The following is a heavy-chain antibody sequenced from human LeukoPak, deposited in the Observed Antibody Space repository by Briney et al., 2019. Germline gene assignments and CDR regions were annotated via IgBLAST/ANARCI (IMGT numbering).Heavy chain of an antibody. V-gene: IGHV1-2*02. CDR1: GYTFTGYY. CDR2: INPNSGGT. D-gene: IGHD2-2*01. J-gene: IGHJ4*02. CDR3: ARSPAILYQLLFNY. Sequence: ASVKVSCKASGYTFTGYYMHWVRQAPGQGLEWMGWINPNSGGTNYAQKFQGRVTMTRDTSISTAYMELSRRRSDDTAVYYCARSPAILYQLLFNYWGQGTLVTVSS.